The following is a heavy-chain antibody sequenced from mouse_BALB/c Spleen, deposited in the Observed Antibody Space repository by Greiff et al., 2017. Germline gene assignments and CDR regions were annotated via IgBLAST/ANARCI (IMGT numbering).Heavy chain of an antibody. D-gene: IGHD1-1*01. CDR1: GYTFTDYE. Sequence: VKLQESGAELVRPGASVTLSCKASGYTFTDYEMHWVKQTPVHGLEWIGAIDPETGGTAYNQKFKGKATLTADKSSSTAYMELRSLTSEDSAVYYCTRYYYGSSYGTWFAYWGQGTLVTVSA. CDR3: TRYYYGSSYGTWFAY. CDR2: IDPETGGT. J-gene: IGHJ3*01. V-gene: IGHV1-15*01.